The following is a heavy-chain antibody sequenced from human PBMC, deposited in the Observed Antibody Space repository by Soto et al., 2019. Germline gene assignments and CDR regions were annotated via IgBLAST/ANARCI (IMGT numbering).Heavy chain of an antibody. CDR3: ARDISVGSGSYYNNYYYGMDV. CDR2: ISSSSSYI. J-gene: IGHJ6*02. Sequence: PGGSLRLSCAASGFTFSSYSMNWVRQAPGKGLEWVSSISSSSSYIYYADSVKGRFTISRDNAKNSLYLQMNSLRAEDTAVYYCARDISVGSGSYYNNYYYGMDVWGQGTTVTVSS. CDR1: GFTFSSYS. D-gene: IGHD3-10*01. V-gene: IGHV3-21*01.